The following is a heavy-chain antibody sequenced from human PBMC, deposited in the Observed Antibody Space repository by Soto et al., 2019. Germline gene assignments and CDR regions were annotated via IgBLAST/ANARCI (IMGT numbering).Heavy chain of an antibody. J-gene: IGHJ5*02. CDR1: VFSSGHTC. CDR2: FKRKSDGGTT. CDR3: ATGNHYRSRWSLDWFDQ. D-gene: IGHD6-13*01. Sequence: GSRSFCWVATVFSSGHTCIISVGQVPGGGLEWGGRFKRKSDGGTTDYAAPVKGRFTISRDHSKNTLYLQMNSPKTEDTAVEYCATGNHYRSRWSLDWFDQWGKGT. V-gene: IGHV3-15*01.